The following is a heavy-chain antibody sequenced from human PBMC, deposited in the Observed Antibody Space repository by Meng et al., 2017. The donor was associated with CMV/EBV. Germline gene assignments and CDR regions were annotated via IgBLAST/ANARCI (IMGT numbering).Heavy chain of an antibody. CDR2: ISSSSSTI. CDR1: GFTFSSYS. Sequence: GESLKISCAASGFTFSSYSMNWVRQAPGKGLEWVSYISSSSSTIYYADSVKGRFTISRDNAKNSLYLQMNSLRAEDTAVYYCARTRDVLRFLEWLLPIDYWGQGTLVTVSS. J-gene: IGHJ4*02. D-gene: IGHD3-3*01. CDR3: ARTRDVLRFLEWLLPIDY. V-gene: IGHV3-48*04.